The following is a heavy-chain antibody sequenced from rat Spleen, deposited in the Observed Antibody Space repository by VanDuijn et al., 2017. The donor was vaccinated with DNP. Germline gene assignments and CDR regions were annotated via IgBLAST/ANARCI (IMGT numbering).Heavy chain of an antibody. V-gene: IGHV1-43*01. CDR2: INSGSGGT. CDR1: GYTFTNYY. CDR3: ARGGSGIWFAY. Sequence: QVQLQQSGAELAKPGSSVMISCKASGYTFTNYYIGWIKQTTGQGLEYIGYINSGSGGTNYNEKFKGKATLTVGKSSSTAFMQLSSLTPDDSAVYYCARGGSGIWFAYWAQGTLVTVSS. D-gene: IGHD5-1*01. J-gene: IGHJ3*01.